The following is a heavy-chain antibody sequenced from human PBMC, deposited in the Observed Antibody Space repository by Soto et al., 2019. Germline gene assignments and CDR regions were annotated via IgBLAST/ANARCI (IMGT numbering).Heavy chain of an antibody. D-gene: IGHD5-18*01. Sequence: PSETLSLTCTVSGGSISSGDYYWSWIRQPPGKGLEWIGYIYYSGSTYYNPPLRSRVTISVDKSKDQFSLKLSSVTAADTAVYYCAAHRGSTYGPLDYWGQGILVTVSS. CDR2: IYYSGST. CDR3: AAHRGSTYGPLDY. V-gene: IGHV4-30-4*01. CDR1: GGSISSGDYY. J-gene: IGHJ4*02.